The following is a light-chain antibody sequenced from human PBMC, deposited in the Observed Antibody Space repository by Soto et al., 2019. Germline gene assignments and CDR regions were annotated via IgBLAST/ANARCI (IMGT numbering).Light chain of an antibody. Sequence: QSALTQPRSVSGSPGQAVTISCTGTSSNVGSHNYVSWYQQHPGKAPKLIINDVSKRPSGVPDRFSGSKSGNTASLTISGLQAEDEADYYCCSFAGGLFVFGPGTRSPS. J-gene: IGLJ1*01. CDR2: DVS. V-gene: IGLV2-11*01. CDR1: SSNVGSHNY. CDR3: CSFAGGLFV.